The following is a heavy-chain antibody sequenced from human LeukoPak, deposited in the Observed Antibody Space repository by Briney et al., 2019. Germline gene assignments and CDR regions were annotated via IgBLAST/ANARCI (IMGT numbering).Heavy chain of an antibody. CDR3: AREGYSGYDKAIYFDY. Sequence: GGSLRLSCAASGFTFSSYWMSWVRQAPGKGLEWVANINRDGSEKHYVDSVKGRFTISRDNAKNSLYLQMNSLRAEDTAVYYCAREGYSGYDKAIYFDYWGQGTLVTVSS. J-gene: IGHJ4*02. CDR2: INRDGSEK. D-gene: IGHD5-12*01. CDR1: GFTFSSYW. V-gene: IGHV3-7*01.